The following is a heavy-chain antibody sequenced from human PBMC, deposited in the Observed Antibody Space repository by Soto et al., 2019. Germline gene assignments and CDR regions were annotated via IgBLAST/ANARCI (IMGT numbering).Heavy chain of an antibody. V-gene: IGHV1-18*01. CDR2: ISAYNGNT. CDR1: GYTFTYYG. CDR3: ARGGHKFLPPYNWFDP. Sequence: ASVKVSCKASGYTFTYYGISWVRQAPGQGLEWMGWISAYNGNTDYAQNLQGRVTMTTDTSTSTVYMELRSLTFDDTAVYYCARGGHKFLPPYNWFDPWGQGTMVTVYS. D-gene: IGHD2-21*01. J-gene: IGHJ5*02.